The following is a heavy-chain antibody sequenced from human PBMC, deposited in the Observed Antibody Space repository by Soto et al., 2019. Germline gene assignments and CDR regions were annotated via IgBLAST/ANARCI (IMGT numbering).Heavy chain of an antibody. CDR2: ISGFNGNT. Sequence: ASVKVSCKASGYTFNFHGITWVRQAPGQGLEWMGWISGFNGNTNYAVDLQARVTMTTDTSTSTAYMELRGLRSDDTAVYYCARIGVSSGHESPDFDSWGQGTLVTVSS. CDR3: ARIGVSSGHESPDFDS. V-gene: IGHV1-18*01. D-gene: IGHD3-16*01. J-gene: IGHJ4*02. CDR1: GYTFNFHG.